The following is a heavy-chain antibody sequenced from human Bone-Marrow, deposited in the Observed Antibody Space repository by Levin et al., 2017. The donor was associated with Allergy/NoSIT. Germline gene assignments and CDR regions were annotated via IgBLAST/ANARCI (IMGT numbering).Heavy chain of an antibody. CDR2: INPNSGGT. CDR1: GYTFTGYY. Sequence: GGSLRLSCKASGYTFTGYYMHWVRQAPGQGLEWMGRINPNSGGTNYAQKFQGRVTMTRDTSISTAYMELSRLRSDDTAVYYCARDRGDIVVVVAARGVGDYMDVWGKGTTVTVSS. CDR3: ARDRGDIVVVVAARGVGDYMDV. V-gene: IGHV1-2*06. J-gene: IGHJ6*03. D-gene: IGHD2-15*01.